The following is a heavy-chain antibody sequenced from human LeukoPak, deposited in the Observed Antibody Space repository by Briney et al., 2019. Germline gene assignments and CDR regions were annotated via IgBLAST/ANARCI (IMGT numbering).Heavy chain of an antibody. J-gene: IGHJ6*02. Sequence: PGGSLRLSCAASGFSFSDYYMSWIRQAPGKGLEWVSWVSFISSPGSTTYYADSVKGRFTISRDNAKNSLYLQMNSLRAEDTAVYYCARDRTSYGYYYYYGMDVWGQGTTVTVSS. V-gene: IGHV3-11*04. CDR2: ISSPGSTT. CDR3: ARDRTSYGYYYYYGMDV. CDR1: GFSFSDYY. D-gene: IGHD5-18*01.